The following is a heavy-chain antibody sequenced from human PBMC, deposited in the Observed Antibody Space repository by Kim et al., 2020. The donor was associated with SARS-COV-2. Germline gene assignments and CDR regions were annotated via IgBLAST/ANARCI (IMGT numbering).Heavy chain of an antibody. CDR1: GFTFSRYW. CDR3: IRPKEGVGDAFDI. Sequence: GGSLRLSCAASGFTFSRYWMNWVRQPPGKGLVWVSRLNSDGSFTGYADSVKGRFTISRDNAKNTVYLQMNSLRAEDTAVYYCIRPKEGVGDAFDIWGQGTMVTVSS. V-gene: IGHV3-74*01. D-gene: IGHD3-3*01. CDR2: LNSDGSFT. J-gene: IGHJ3*02.